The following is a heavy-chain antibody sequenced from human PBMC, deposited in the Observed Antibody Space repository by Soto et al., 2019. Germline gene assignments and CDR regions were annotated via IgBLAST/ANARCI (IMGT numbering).Heavy chain of an antibody. D-gene: IGHD3-10*01. Sequence: SETLSLTCAVSGYSISSGYYWGWIRQPPGKGLEWIGSIYHSGSTYYNPSLKSRVTISVDTSKNQFSLKLSSVTAADTAVYYCARVPEDGPFELFDYWGQGTLVTVSS. CDR2: IYHSGST. J-gene: IGHJ4*02. CDR3: ARVPEDGPFELFDY. CDR1: GYSISSGYY. V-gene: IGHV4-38-2*01.